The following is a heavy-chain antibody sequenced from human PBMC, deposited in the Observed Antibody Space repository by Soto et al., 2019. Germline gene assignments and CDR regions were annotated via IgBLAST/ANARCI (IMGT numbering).Heavy chain of an antibody. V-gene: IGHV3-33*01. CDR1: GFTFSSYG. Sequence: GGSLRLACAASGFTFSSYGMHWVRQAPGKGLEWVAVIWYDGSNKYYADSVKGRFTISRDNSKNTLYLQMNSLRAEDTAVYYCATYSGYQSLDDWGQRTLDTVSS. D-gene: IGHD5-12*01. CDR2: IWYDGSNK. J-gene: IGHJ4*02. CDR3: ATYSGYQSLDD.